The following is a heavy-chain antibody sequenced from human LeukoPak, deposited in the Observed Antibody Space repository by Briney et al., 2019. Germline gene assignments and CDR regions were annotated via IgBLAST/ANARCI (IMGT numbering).Heavy chain of an antibody. D-gene: IGHD3-16*01. Sequence: SETLSLTCSVSGVPIRTYYWTWFRQPPGKGLEWIGYIYHTGSTNYNPSLKSRVTLSIDTSRSQFSLRLTSVTAADTAVYYCANYDGAPRNWGQGTLVTVSS. V-gene: IGHV4-59*08. J-gene: IGHJ4*02. CDR3: ANYDGAPRN. CDR1: GVPIRTYY. CDR2: IYHTGST.